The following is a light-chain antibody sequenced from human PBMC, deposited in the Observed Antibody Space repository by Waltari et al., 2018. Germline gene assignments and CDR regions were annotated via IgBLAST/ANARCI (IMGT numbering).Light chain of an antibody. Sequence: EIVLTQSPGTLSLSPGERATLYCRASQSVSSSYLAWYQQKPGQAPRLLIYGASSRATGIPDRFSGSGSGTDFTLTISRLEPEDFAVYYCQQYGSSHRTFGQGTKVEIK. CDR3: QQYGSSHRT. V-gene: IGKV3-20*01. J-gene: IGKJ1*01. CDR2: GAS. CDR1: QSVSSSY.